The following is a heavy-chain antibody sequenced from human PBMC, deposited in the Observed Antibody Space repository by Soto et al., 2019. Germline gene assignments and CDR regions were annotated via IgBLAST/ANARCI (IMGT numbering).Heavy chain of an antibody. CDR2: ISAYNGNT. D-gene: IGHD5-18*01. CDR3: ARQSTTLGYSYGGRWYAFDI. V-gene: IGHV1-18*01. CDR1: GYTFTSYG. J-gene: IGHJ3*02. Sequence: ASVKVSCKASGYTFTSYGISWVRQAPGQGLEWMGWISAYNGNTNYAQKLQGRVTMTTDTSTSTAYMELRSLRSDDTAVYYCARQSTTLGYSYGGRWYAFDIWGQGTMVTVSS.